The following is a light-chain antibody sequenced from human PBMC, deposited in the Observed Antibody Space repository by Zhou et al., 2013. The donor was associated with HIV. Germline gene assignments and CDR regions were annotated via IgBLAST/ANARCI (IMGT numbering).Light chain of an antibody. CDR1: QSVSSSY. J-gene: IGKJ3*01. Sequence: EFVLTQSPGTLSLSPGERATLSCRTSQSVSSSYLAWYQQKPGQAPRLLIYGASTRATGIPDRFSGSGSGTDFTLTISRLEPEDFAVYYCQQRSNWPPSFTFGPGTKVDIK. V-gene: IGKV3D-20*02. CDR2: GAS. CDR3: QQRSNWPPSFT.